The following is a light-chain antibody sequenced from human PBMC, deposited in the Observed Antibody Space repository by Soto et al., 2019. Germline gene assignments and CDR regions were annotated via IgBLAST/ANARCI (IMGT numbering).Light chain of an antibody. CDR1: RSNIGAGYD. CDR3: HSYDVSLRGPA. CDR2: DNS. Sequence: QAVVPQPPSLSGAPGQRVPISCTGSRSNIGAGYDVHWYQHLPGTAPKVLIFDNSNRPSGVPDRFSGSKSGTSASLAITGLQAEDEAVYYCHSYDVSLRGPAFGGGTKVTVL. J-gene: IGLJ2*01. V-gene: IGLV1-40*01.